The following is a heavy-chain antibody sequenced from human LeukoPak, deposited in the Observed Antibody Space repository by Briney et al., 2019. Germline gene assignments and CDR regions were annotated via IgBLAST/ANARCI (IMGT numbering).Heavy chain of an antibody. V-gene: IGHV1-46*01. Sequence: ASVKVSCKASGYTFTGYYMHWVRQAPGQGLEWMGIINPSGGSTSYAQKFQGRVTMTRDTSTSTVYMELSSLRSEDTAVYYCATTSSGSYYFYWGQGTLVTVSS. CDR1: GYTFTGYY. J-gene: IGHJ4*02. CDR2: INPSGGST. D-gene: IGHD3-10*01. CDR3: ATTSSGSYYFY.